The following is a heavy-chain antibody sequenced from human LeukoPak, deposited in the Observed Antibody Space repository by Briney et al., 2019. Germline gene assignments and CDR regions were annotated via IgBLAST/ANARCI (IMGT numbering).Heavy chain of an antibody. D-gene: IGHD1-1*01. J-gene: IGHJ5*02. CDR3: ARVGSDWNDVRYNWFDP. V-gene: IGHV4-30-2*01. CDR2: IFQSGST. Sequence: PSETLSLTCAVSGGSISSGDYSWSWIRQPPGKGLEWIGYIFQSGSTYYNPSLKSRVTISVDRSKNQFSLKLSSVTAADTTVYYCARVGSDWNDVRYNWFDPWGQGTLVTVSS. CDR1: GGSISSGDYS.